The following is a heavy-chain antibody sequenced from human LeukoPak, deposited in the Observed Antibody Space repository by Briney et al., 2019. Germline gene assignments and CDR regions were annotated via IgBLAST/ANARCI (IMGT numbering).Heavy chain of an antibody. J-gene: IGHJ4*02. CDR2: ISGYNGNT. CDR3: ASLPDLGVAVAGVY. D-gene: IGHD6-19*01. V-gene: IGHV1-18*01. CDR1: GYTFTNYD. Sequence: ASVKVSCKASGYTFTNYDITWVRQAPGQGLEWMGWISGYNGNTNYAQKLQDRVTMTTDTSTSTVYLELRSLRSDDTAVYYCASLPDLGVAVAGVYWGQGTLVTVSS.